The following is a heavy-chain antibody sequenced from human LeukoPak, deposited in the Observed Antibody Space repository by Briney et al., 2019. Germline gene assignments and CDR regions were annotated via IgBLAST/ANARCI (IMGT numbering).Heavy chain of an antibody. J-gene: IGHJ4*02. CDR3: AREYSYALPFDY. V-gene: IGHV1-18*01. CDR1: GYTFTSYD. Sequence: ASVKVSCKASGYTFTSYDINWVRQATGQGLEWMGWISAYNGNTNYAQKLQGRVTMTTDTSTSTAYMELRSLRSEDTAVYYCAREYSYALPFDYWGQGTLVTVSS. D-gene: IGHD5-18*01. CDR2: ISAYNGNT.